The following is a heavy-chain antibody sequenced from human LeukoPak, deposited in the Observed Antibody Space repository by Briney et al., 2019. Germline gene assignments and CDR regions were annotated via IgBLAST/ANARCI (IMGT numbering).Heavy chain of an antibody. CDR1: GYTFTAYF. CDR2: VNPNSGGT. Sequence: ASVKVSCKASGYTFTAYFMHWVRQAPGQGLEWMGWVNPNSGGTNYAQKFQDRVTMTRDTSISTAYMELSRLRSDDTAVYYCASLSGSTYYDILTGSLRFDPWGQGTLVTVSS. J-gene: IGHJ5*02. V-gene: IGHV1-2*02. D-gene: IGHD3-9*01. CDR3: ASLSGSTYYDILTGSLRFDP.